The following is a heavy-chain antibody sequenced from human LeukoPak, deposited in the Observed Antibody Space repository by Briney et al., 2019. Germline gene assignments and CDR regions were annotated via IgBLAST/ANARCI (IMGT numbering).Heavy chain of an antibody. Sequence: SETLSLTCTVSGGSISSYYWSWIRQPPGKGLEWIGYIYYSGSTNYNPSLKSRVTISVDTSKNQFSLKLSSVTAADTAVYYCARSRSLYSGGGDAFDIWGQGTMVTVSS. CDR1: GGSISSYY. CDR3: ARSRSLYSGGGDAFDI. D-gene: IGHD1-26*01. CDR2: IYYSGST. J-gene: IGHJ3*02. V-gene: IGHV4-59*01.